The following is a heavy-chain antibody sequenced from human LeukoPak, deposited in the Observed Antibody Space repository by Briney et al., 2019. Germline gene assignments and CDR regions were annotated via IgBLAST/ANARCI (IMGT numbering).Heavy chain of an antibody. J-gene: IGHJ4*02. Sequence: GASVKVSCKASGGTFSSYAISWVRQAPGQGLEWMGGIIPIFGTANYAQKLQGRVTMTTDTSTSAAYMELRSLRSDDTAVYYCASGVRKVDYWGQGTLVTVSS. CDR1: GGTFSSYA. CDR3: ASGVRKVDY. V-gene: IGHV1-69*05. D-gene: IGHD1-1*01. CDR2: IIPIFGTA.